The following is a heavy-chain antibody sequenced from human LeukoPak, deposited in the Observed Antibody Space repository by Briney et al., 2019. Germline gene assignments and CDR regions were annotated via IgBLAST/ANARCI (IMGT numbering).Heavy chain of an antibody. CDR3: ARGPGDFDASDI. CDR1: GFTFSSYW. J-gene: IGHJ3*02. Sequence: GGSLRLSCAASGFTFSSYWMNWARQAPGKGPEWVAHIKENGNEQYYADSVKGRFTISRDNAQKSLWLQMNSLRVEDTAVYYCARGPGDFDASDIWGQGTMVTVSS. D-gene: IGHD1-14*01. V-gene: IGHV3-7*01. CDR2: IKENGNEQ.